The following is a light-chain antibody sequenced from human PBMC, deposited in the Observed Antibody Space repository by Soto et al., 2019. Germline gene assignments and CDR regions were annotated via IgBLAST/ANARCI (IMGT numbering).Light chain of an antibody. CDR2: GNS. V-gene: IGLV1-40*01. Sequence: QSVLTQPPSASGAPGQRVTISCTGSSSNIGAGYDVHWYQQLPGTAPKLLIYGNSNRPSGVPDRFSGSKSGTSASLAITGLRAEDEADYYCQSYDSSLSGWVFGGGTTLTVL. CDR1: SSNIGAGYD. CDR3: QSYDSSLSGWV. J-gene: IGLJ3*02.